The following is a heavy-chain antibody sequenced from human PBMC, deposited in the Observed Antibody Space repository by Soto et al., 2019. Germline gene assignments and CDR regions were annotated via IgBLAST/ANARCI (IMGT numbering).Heavy chain of an antibody. J-gene: IGHJ4*02. CDR3: TRQPLDDYGDYDWYYYDY. Sequence: GGSLRLSCAASGFTFSGSAMHWVRQASGKGLEWVGRIRSKANSYATAYAASVKGRFTISRDDSKNTAYLQMNSLKTEDTAVYYCTRQPLDDYGDYDWYYYDYWGQGTLVTVSS. V-gene: IGHV3-73*01. CDR2: IRSKANSYAT. D-gene: IGHD4-17*01. CDR1: GFTFSGSA.